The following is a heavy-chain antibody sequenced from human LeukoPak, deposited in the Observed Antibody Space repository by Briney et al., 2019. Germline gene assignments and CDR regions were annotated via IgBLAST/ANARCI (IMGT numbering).Heavy chain of an antibody. Sequence: ASVKVSCKASGYTFTGYYIHWVRQAPGQGLEWMGWINPNSGGTNYAQKFQGRVTMTRNTSISTAYMELSSLRSEDTAVYYCAREQQLKSSYYYYYMDVWGKGTTVTISS. CDR2: INPNSGGT. J-gene: IGHJ6*03. CDR1: GYTFTGYY. V-gene: IGHV1-2*02. CDR3: AREQQLKSSYYYYYMDV. D-gene: IGHD6-13*01.